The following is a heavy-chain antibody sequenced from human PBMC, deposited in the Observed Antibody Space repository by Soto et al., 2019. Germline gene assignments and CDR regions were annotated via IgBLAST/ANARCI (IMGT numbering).Heavy chain of an antibody. CDR2: IIPIFGTA. CDR1: GGTFSSYA. V-gene: IGHV1-69*13. CDR3: ARVRVVVVAATDYYSYGMDV. Sequence: GASVKVSCKASGGTFSSYAISWVRQAPGQGLEGMGGIIPIFGTANYAQKFQGRVTITADESTSTAYMELSSLRSEDTAVYYCARVRVVVVAATDYYSYGMDVWGQGTTVTVSS. J-gene: IGHJ6*02. D-gene: IGHD2-15*01.